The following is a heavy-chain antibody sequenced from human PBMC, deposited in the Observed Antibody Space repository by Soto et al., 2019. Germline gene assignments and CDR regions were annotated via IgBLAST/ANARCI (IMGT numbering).Heavy chain of an antibody. J-gene: IGHJ4*02. CDR1: GFTFDDYA. Sequence: EEQLVESGGGLVQPGRSLRLSCAASGFTFDDYAMHWVRQAPGKGLEWVSGISWNSGSIGYADSVKGRFTISRDNAKNSLYLQMNSLRAEDTALYYCAKGAEYSSSSSFDYWGQGTLVTVSS. CDR2: ISWNSGSI. D-gene: IGHD6-6*01. V-gene: IGHV3-9*01. CDR3: AKGAEYSSSSSFDY.